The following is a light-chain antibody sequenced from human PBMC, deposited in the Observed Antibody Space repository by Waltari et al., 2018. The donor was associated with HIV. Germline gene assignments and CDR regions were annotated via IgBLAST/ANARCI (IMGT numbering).Light chain of an antibody. CDR1: QGISKY. V-gene: IGKV1-39*01. Sequence: IRVTQSPSLLSASVGDTVNITCRASQGISKYLSWYQQKPGKAPRPLIYAASSLHSGVPSRFSGSGSGTDFSLTISSLQPEDFATYFCQQNYNNPRTFGQGTNLEIK. CDR3: QQNYNNPRT. CDR2: AAS. J-gene: IGKJ2*01.